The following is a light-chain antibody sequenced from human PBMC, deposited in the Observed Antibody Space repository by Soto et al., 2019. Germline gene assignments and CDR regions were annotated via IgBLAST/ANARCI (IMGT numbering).Light chain of an antibody. J-gene: IGLJ1*01. Sequence: QSALTQPASVSGSPGQSITISCTGSSNDIDGYNCVSWYRQDSGKAPKLMIYEVTRRPSGVSNRFSGSKSGNTASLTISGLQAEDEADYYCSSCSSSNTPVFGTGTKLTV. CDR3: SSCSSSNTPV. CDR1: SNDIDGYNC. V-gene: IGLV2-14*01. CDR2: EVT.